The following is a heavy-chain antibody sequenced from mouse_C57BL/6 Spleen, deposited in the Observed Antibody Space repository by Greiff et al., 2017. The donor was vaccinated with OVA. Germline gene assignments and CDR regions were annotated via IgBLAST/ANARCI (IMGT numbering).Heavy chain of an antibody. J-gene: IGHJ1*03. V-gene: IGHV1-69*01. Sequence: VQLQQPGAELVMPGASVTLSCKASGYTFTSYWMHWVKQRPGQGLEWIGEIDPSDSYTNYNPKFKGKSTLTVDKSSSTAYMQLSSLTSEDSAVYYCASSGKGYFDVWGTGTTVTVAA. CDR2: IDPSDSYT. D-gene: IGHD1-3*01. CDR3: ASSGKGYFDV. CDR1: GYTFTSYW.